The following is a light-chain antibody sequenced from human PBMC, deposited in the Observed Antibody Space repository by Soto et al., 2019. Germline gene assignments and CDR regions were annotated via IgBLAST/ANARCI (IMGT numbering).Light chain of an antibody. CDR1: SSDVGGYNY. V-gene: IGLV2-8*01. Sequence: QLVLTQPPSASGSPGQSVTISCTGTSSDVGGYNYVSWYQQHPGKAPKLMIYEVSKRPSGVPDRFSGSKSGNTASLTVSGLQAEDEADYYCSSFAGSFYWVFGGGTQLTVL. J-gene: IGLJ2*01. CDR3: SSFAGSFYWV. CDR2: EVS.